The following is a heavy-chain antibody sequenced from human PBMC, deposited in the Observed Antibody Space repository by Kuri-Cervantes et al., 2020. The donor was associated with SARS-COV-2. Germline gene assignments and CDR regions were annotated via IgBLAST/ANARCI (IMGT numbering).Heavy chain of an antibody. D-gene: IGHD5-12*01. V-gene: IGHV3-48*02. CDR3: ARDIYSGWSGLWGFDL. J-gene: IGHJ3*01. CDR1: RFAFDTYS. Sequence: GSLRLSCAASRFAFDTYSMNWVRQAPGKGLEWVSYINSRNTTVYYADSVKGRFTISRDNAKNSPYLQMNSLRDDDTAVYFCARDIYSGWSGLWGFDLWGQGTMVTVSS. CDR2: INSRNTTV.